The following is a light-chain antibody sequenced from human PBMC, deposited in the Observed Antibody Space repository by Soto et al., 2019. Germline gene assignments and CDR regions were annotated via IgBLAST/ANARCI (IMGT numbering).Light chain of an antibody. J-gene: IGKJ5*01. CDR2: ETS. V-gene: IGKV1D-16*01. Sequence: DIQMTHSPSSLSASVLYIVTITFRASQDVILWLAWYQQKPDQGPKLLIYETSSLQNGVPSRFSGSGSGTDFTLTVNSLQPEDSATYYCQKYNTYPPNFGQGTRLEIK. CDR3: QKYNTYPPN. CDR1: QDVILW.